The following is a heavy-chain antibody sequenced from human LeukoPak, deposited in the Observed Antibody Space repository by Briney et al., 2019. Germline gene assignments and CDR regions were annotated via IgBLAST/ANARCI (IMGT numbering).Heavy chain of an antibody. V-gene: IGHV3-48*04. Sequence: PGGSLRLSCAASGFTFSSYGMHWVRQAPGKGLEWVSYITVSGKTIYNGDSVKGRFTISRDNAKNSLSLQMNSLRAEDTAVYYCARGNPSSGWSNDYWGQGTLVTVSS. CDR1: GFTFSSYG. CDR3: ARGNPSSGWSNDY. J-gene: IGHJ4*02. CDR2: ITVSGKTI. D-gene: IGHD6-19*01.